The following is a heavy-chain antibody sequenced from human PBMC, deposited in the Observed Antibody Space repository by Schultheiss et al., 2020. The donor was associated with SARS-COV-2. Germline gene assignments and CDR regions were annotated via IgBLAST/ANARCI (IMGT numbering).Heavy chain of an antibody. Sequence: SETLSLTCTVSGGSVSSGSYYWGWIRQPPGKGLEWIGSIYYSGNTYYNPSLKSRVTISVDTSKNQFSLKLSSVAAADTAVYYCASSNAVAGTRIFDYWAQGTPVTVSS. CDR2: IYYSGNT. V-gene: IGHV4-39*01. CDR1: GGSVSSGSYY. J-gene: IGHJ4*02. CDR3: ASSNAVAGTRIFDY. D-gene: IGHD6-19*01.